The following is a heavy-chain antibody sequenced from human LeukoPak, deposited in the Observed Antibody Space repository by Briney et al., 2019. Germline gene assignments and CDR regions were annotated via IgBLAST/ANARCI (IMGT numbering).Heavy chain of an antibody. V-gene: IGHV4-39*01. CDR3: ARVSEWGGNSARYAFDI. CDR1: GGSISSSSYY. Sequence: SETLSLTCTVSGGSISSSSYYWGWIRQPPGKGLEWIGSIYYSGSTYYNPSLKSQVTISVDTSKNQFSLKLSSVTAADTAVYYCARVSEWGGNSARYAFDIWGQGTMVTVSS. CDR2: IYYSGST. J-gene: IGHJ3*02. D-gene: IGHD2-21*02.